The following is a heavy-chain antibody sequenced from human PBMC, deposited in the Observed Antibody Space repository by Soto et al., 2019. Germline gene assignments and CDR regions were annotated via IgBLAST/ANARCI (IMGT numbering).Heavy chain of an antibody. CDR3: ARDSYYGSGSYGTLFDY. V-gene: IGHV4-38-2*02. J-gene: IGHJ4*02. CDR2: IYHSGST. D-gene: IGHD3-10*01. CDR1: GYSISSGYY. Sequence: SETLSLTCAVSGYSISSGYYRGWIRQPPGKGLEWIGSIYHSGSTYYNPSLKSRVTISVDTSKNQFSLKLSSVTAADTAVYYCARDSYYGSGSYGTLFDYWGQGTLVTVSS.